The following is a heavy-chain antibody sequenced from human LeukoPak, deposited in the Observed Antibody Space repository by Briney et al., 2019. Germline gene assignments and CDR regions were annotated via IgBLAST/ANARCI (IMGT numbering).Heavy chain of an antibody. CDR1: GGSFSGYY. CDR2: INHSGST. CDR3: ARRGRYCSSTSCYGGHYYYYMDV. V-gene: IGHV4-34*01. Sequence: SETLSLTCAVYGGSFSGYYWSWIRRPPGKGLEWIGDINHSGSTNYNPSLKSRVTISVDTSKNQFSLKLSSVTAADTAVYYCARRGRYCSSTSCYGGHYYYYMDVWGKGTTVTVSS. J-gene: IGHJ6*03. D-gene: IGHD2-2*01.